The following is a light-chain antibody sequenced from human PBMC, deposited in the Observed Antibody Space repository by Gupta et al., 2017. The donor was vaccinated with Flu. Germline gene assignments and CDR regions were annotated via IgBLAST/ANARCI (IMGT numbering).Light chain of an antibody. Sequence: GDAVWISFSSSQSILLSDGYNYLNSSLQKPGQSSELLIYGCSTPSSPVPDIFTGSGSGTPFTLKISRVEAEDVGVYYGMTTITTFSWTIGPGT. V-gene: IGKV2-28*01. CDR2: GCS. J-gene: IGKJ3*01. CDR1: QSILLSDGYNY. CDR3: MTTITTFSWT.